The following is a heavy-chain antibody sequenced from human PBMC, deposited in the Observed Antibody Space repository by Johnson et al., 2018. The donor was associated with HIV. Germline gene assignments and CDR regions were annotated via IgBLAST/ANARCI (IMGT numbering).Heavy chain of an antibody. J-gene: IGHJ3*01. Sequence: VQLVESGGGVVQPGRSLRLSCAASGFTFSSYAMHWVRQAPGKGLEWVAVISYDGSNKYYADSVKGRFSISRDNSKNMLYLQMNSLRAEDTALYYCVCSASPGGVELWGEGTVEPVSS. CDR3: VCSASPGGVEL. V-gene: IGHV3-30*14. CDR2: ISYDGSNK. D-gene: IGHD3-16*01. CDR1: GFTFSSYA.